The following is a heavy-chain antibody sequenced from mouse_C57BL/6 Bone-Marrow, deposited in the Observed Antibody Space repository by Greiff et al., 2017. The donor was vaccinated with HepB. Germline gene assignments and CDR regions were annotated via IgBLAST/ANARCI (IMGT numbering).Heavy chain of an antibody. V-gene: IGHV1-59*01. D-gene: IGHD2-2*01. J-gene: IGHJ3*01. CDR1: GYTFTSYW. Sequence: VQLQQPGAELVRPGTSVKLSCKASGYTFTSYWMHWVQQRPGQGLEWIGVIDPSDSYTNYNQKFKGKATLTVDTSSSTAYMQRSSLTSEDSAVYYGARESTMVTTAWFAYWGQGTLVTVSA. CDR3: ARESTMVTTAWFAY. CDR2: IDPSDSYT.